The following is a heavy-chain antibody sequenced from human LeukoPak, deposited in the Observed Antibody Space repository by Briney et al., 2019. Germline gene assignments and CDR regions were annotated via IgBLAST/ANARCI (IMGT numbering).Heavy chain of an antibody. D-gene: IGHD5-12*01. CDR1: GFTFSSYD. J-gene: IGHJ3*02. Sequence: PGGSLRLSCAASGFTFSSYDMNWVRQATGKGLEWVSAIGTAGDTYYPGSVKGRFTISRENAKNSLYLQMNSLRAGDTAVYYFASPRYDGPFDIWGQGTMVTVSS. CDR2: IGTAGDT. CDR3: ASPRYDGPFDI. V-gene: IGHV3-13*01.